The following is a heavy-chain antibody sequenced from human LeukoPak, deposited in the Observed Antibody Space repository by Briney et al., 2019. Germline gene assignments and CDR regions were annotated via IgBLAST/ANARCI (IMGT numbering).Heavy chain of an antibody. CDR3: AREGILYSDHNWFDP. CDR2: INPNSGVT. CDR1: GYSLSDYY. J-gene: IGHJ5*02. V-gene: IGHV1-2*02. D-gene: IGHD2-8*01. Sequence: ASVKVSCKASGYSLSDYYMHWVRQAPGQGLEWMGWINPNSGVTNFAQKFQGRITMTRDTSISTAYMDLSRLRGDDTAVYYCAREGILYSDHNWFDPWGQGTLVTVSS.